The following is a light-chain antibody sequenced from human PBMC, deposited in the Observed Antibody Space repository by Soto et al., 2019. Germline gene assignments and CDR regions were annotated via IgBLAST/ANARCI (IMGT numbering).Light chain of an antibody. Sequence: EIVLTQSPGPLSLSPGGRATLSRRASQSVSSSLAWYQQNRGQAPRLLIYDASNRATGIPARFSGSGSGTDFTLNISSLEPEDFAVYYCQQRSDWPPITFGQGTRLEIK. V-gene: IGKV3-11*01. CDR3: QQRSDWPPIT. CDR1: QSVSSS. CDR2: DAS. J-gene: IGKJ5*01.